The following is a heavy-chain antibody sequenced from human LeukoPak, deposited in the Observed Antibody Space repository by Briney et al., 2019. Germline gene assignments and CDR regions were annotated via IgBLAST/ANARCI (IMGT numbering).Heavy chain of an antibody. V-gene: IGHV3-7*03. CDR2: IKQDGSEK. CDR3: ARDQYDTWSRRGNFDS. Sequence: GGSLRLSCAASGFTFSNYWMSWVRQAPGKGLEWVANIKQDGSEKNYVDSVKGRFTISRDNTKNSLYLQMNSLRAKDTAVFYCARDQYDTWSRRGNFDSWGQGTLVIVSS. CDR1: GFTFSNYW. D-gene: IGHD3-3*01. J-gene: IGHJ4*02.